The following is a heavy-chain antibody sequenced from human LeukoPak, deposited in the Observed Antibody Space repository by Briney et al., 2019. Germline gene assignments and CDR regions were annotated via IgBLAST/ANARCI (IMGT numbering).Heavy chain of an antibody. CDR1: GFTFSSYW. D-gene: IGHD3-16*02. CDR2: IKQDGSEK. Sequence: GGSLRLSCAASGFTFSSYWMSWVRQAPGKGLEWVASIKQDGSEKYYVDSVKGRFTISRDNAKNSLYLQMNSLRAEDTAVYYCARTPSHSYDYVWGSYRMGDAFDIWGQGTMVTVSS. CDR3: ARTPSHSYDYVWGSYRMGDAFDI. V-gene: IGHV3-7*01. J-gene: IGHJ3*02.